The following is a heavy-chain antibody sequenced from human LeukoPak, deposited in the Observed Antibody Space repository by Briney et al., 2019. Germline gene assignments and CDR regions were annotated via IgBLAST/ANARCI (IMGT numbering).Heavy chain of an antibody. CDR2: ISYDGSNK. CDR3: AWAEFDY. V-gene: IGHV3-30*03. J-gene: IGHJ4*02. Sequence: TGGSLRLSCAASGFTFSSYGMRWVRQAPGKGLEWVAVISYDGSNKYYADSVKGRFTISRDNSKNTLYLQMNSLRAEDTAVYYCAWAEFDYWGQGTLVTVSS. CDR1: GFTFSSYG.